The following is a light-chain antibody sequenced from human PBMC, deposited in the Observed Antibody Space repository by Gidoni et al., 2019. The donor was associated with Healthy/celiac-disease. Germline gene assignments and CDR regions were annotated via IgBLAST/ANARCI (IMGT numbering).Light chain of an antibody. Sequence: QSALTQPAPVSGSPGQSITISCTGTSSVVGSYNLVSWYQQHPGKAPKLMIYEGSKRPSGVSNRFSGSKSGNTASLTISGLQAEDEADYYCCSYAGSSTFGVFGGGTKLTVL. J-gene: IGLJ3*02. V-gene: IGLV2-23*03. CDR2: EGS. CDR1: SSVVGSYNL. CDR3: CSYAGSSTFGV.